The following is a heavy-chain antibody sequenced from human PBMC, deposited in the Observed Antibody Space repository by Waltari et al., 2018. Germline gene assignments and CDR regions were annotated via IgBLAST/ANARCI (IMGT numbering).Heavy chain of an antibody. Sequence: QVQLVQSGAEVKKPGDSVKVSCKASGYTFTSYAVGWVRQAPGQGLEWMGWISVYNNSTHYAQRFQGRVTLTSDTSTSTAHMELRSLRSDDTAVYYCARAGDIVVVTASHLDYWGQGTLVTVSS. CDR3: ARAGDIVVVTASHLDY. CDR1: GYTFTSYA. CDR2: ISVYNNST. D-gene: IGHD2-21*02. J-gene: IGHJ4*02. V-gene: IGHV1-18*01.